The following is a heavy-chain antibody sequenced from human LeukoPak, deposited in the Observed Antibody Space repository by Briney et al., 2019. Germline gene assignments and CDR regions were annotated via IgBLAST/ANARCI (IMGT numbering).Heavy chain of an antibody. Sequence: PGGSLRLSCAASGFTVSSNYMSWVRQAPGKGLEWVAVIYRCGAIFYADSVKGRFTIARDSSKNTLDLQMNSLRAEDTAVYYCARDYVGDVWGKGTTVTVSS. CDR2: IYRCGAI. D-gene: IGHD3-10*02. CDR1: GFTVSSNY. J-gene: IGHJ6*04. CDR3: ARDYVGDV. V-gene: IGHV3-66*03.